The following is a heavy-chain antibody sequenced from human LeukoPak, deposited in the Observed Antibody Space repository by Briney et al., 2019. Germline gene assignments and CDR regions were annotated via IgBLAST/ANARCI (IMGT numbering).Heavy chain of an antibody. CDR2: MNPNSGNT. Sequence: ASVKVSCKASGYTFTSYDINWVRQATGQELEWMGWMNPNSGNTGYAQKFQGRVTMTRNTSISTAYMELSSLRSEDTAVYYCARSPSSSWTAFDIWGQGTMVTVSS. D-gene: IGHD6-13*01. CDR1: GYTFTSYD. CDR3: ARSPSSSWTAFDI. J-gene: IGHJ3*02. V-gene: IGHV1-8*01.